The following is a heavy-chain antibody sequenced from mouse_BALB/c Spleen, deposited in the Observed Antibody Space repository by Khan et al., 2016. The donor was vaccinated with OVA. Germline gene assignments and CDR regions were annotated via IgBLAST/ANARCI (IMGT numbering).Heavy chain of an antibody. V-gene: IGHV1S135*01. J-gene: IGHJ3*01. CDR1: GYSFTNYY. Sequence: VQLQQSGPELMKPGASVKISCTASGYSFTNYYIHWVKQSHGQSLEWIGYIDPFNGGTNYNQKFKGTATLTVDKSSSTAYMHLSSLTSEGSAVYYCTRLGTTGWFAYWGQGTLVTVSA. D-gene: IGHD2-13*01. CDR3: TRLGTTGWFAY. CDR2: IDPFNGGT.